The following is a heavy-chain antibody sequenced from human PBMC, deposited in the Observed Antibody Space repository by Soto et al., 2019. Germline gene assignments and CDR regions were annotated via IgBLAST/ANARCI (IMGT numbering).Heavy chain of an antibody. Sequence: SQTLSLTCVGSGDTVSSNSVAWNWVRQSPSRGLEWLGRTYYRSRWYSDYAVSVRSRIDINADTSKNQVSLQLNSVTPEDTAVYYCARSEEDSDYYYYGMDVWGQGTTVTVPS. J-gene: IGHJ6*02. CDR2: TYYRSRWYS. CDR3: ARSEEDSDYYYYGMDV. D-gene: IGHD2-15*01. CDR1: GDTVSSNSVA. V-gene: IGHV6-1*01.